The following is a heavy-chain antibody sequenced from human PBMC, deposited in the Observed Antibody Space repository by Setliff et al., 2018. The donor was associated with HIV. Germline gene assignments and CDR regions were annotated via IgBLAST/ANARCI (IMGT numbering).Heavy chain of an antibody. Sequence: PSETLSLTCTVSGGSISSHYWSWIRQPPGKGLEWIGSIYYSGNTNYNPSLKSRVTISVDTSKSQFSLKLSSVTAADTAVYYCARGPYYYNSSGQISAEYFQHWGQGTLVTVSS. D-gene: IGHD3-22*01. CDR3: ARGPYYYNSSGQISAEYFQH. CDR1: GGSISSHY. CDR2: IYYSGNT. J-gene: IGHJ1*01. V-gene: IGHV4-59*08.